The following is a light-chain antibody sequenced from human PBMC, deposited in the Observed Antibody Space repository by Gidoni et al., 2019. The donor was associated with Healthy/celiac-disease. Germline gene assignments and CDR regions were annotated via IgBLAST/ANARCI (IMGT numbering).Light chain of an antibody. V-gene: IGKV3-20*01. CDR1: QSVSSSY. Sequence: CRASQSVSSSYLAWYQQKPGQAPRLLIYGASSRATGIPDRFSGSGSGTDFTLTISRLEPEDFAVYYCQQYGSSPRTFGQGTKVEIK. CDR3: QQYGSSPRT. CDR2: GAS. J-gene: IGKJ1*01.